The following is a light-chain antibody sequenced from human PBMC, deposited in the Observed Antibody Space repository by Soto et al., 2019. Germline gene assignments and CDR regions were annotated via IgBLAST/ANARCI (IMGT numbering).Light chain of an antibody. CDR3: SSYAGSNIFVV. Sequence: QSALTQSPSASGSPGQSVTISCTGTSSDVGGYNYVSWYQQHPGKAPKLMIYEVSKRPSGVPDRFSGSKSGNTASLTVSGLQAVDEADYYCSSYAGSNIFVVFGGGTKLTVL. J-gene: IGLJ2*01. CDR1: SSDVGGYNY. CDR2: EVS. V-gene: IGLV2-8*01.